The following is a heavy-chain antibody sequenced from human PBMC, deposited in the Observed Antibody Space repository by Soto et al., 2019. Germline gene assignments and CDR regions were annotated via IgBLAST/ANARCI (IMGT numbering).Heavy chain of an antibody. CDR1: GYTFTSYD. Sequence: ASVKVSCKASGYTFTSYDINWVRQATGQGLEWMGWVNPNSGNTGYAQKFQGRVTMTRNTSISTAYMELSSLRSEDTAVYYCARAKGKTYNWFDPWGQGTLVTVSS. CDR3: ARAKGKTYNWFDP. V-gene: IGHV1-8*01. J-gene: IGHJ5*02. CDR2: VNPNSGNT. D-gene: IGHD5-12*01.